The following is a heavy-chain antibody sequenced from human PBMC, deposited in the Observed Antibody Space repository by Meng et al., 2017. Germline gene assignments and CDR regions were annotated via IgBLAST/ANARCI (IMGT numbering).Heavy chain of an antibody. D-gene: IGHD5-24*01. CDR1: GGTFSSYA. CDR3: ARAGEMATITDAFDI. V-gene: IGHV1-69*06. CDR2: IIPIFGTA. Sequence: SVKVSCKASGGTFSSYAISWVRQAPGQGLEWMGGIIPIFGTANYAQKFQGRVTITADKSTSTAYMELSSLRSEDTAVYYCARAGEMATITDAFDIWGQGTMVTVSS. J-gene: IGHJ3*02.